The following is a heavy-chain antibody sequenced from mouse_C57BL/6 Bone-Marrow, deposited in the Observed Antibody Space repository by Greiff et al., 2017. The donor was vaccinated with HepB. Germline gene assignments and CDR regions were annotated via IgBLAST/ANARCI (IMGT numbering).Heavy chain of an antibody. V-gene: IGHV1-26*01. CDR2: INPNNGGT. J-gene: IGHJ4*01. Sequence: EVMLQQSGPELVKPGASVKISCKASGYTFTDYYMNWVKQSHGKSLEWIGDINPNNGGTSYNQKFKGKATLTVDKSSSTAYMELRSLTSEDSAVYYCARGRHSIYYYGSRDYAMDYWGQGTSVTVSS. D-gene: IGHD1-1*01. CDR3: ARGRHSIYYYGSRDYAMDY. CDR1: GYTFTDYY.